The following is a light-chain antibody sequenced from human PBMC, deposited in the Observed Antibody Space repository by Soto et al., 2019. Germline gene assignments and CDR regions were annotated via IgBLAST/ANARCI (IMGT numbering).Light chain of an antibody. J-gene: IGLJ1*01. Sequence: QSALTQPASVSGSPGQAITISCTGTSRDVGGYNYVSWYQQHPGKAPKLMIYDVSNRPSGVSNRFSGSKSGNTASLTISGVQAEDEADYYCSSYTSSSTLYVFGTGTKVTVL. V-gene: IGLV2-14*01. CDR2: DVS. CDR3: SSYTSSSTLYV. CDR1: SRDVGGYNY.